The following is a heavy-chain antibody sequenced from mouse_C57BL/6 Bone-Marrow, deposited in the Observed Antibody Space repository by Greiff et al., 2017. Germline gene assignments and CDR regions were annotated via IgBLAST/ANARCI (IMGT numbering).Heavy chain of an antibody. D-gene: IGHD1-1*01. J-gene: IGHJ1*03. Sequence: LMESGGGLVKPGGSLKLSCAASGFTFSSYTMSWVRPTPEKRLQWVAAISGGGGNTYYPDSVKGRFTISRDNDKNILYLQMSSLRSEDTALYYCSRQVTTVLATKYFDVWGTGTTVTVSS. V-gene: IGHV5-9*01. CDR1: GFTFSSYT. CDR2: ISGGGGNT. CDR3: SRQVTTVLATKYFDV.